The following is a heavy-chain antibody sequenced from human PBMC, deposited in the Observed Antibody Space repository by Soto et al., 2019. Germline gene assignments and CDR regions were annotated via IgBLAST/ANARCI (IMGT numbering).Heavy chain of an antibody. CDR2: INPRFGDT. CDR1: GYTFTAYY. J-gene: IGHJ6*02. CDR3: ARNMDYYYGPGSGNGHGF. D-gene: IGHD3-10*01. V-gene: IGHV1-2*02. Sequence: QVQLVQSGAELKEPGDSVRVSCEASGYTFTAYYIHWVRQAPGQGLEWLGWINPRFGDTSYAQDFQGRVSMTRDTSISTCYMELSRLTSDDTAIYYCARNMDYYYGPGSGNGHGFWGQGTTVTVFS.